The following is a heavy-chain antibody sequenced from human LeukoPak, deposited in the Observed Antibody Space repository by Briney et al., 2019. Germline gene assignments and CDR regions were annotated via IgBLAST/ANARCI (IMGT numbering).Heavy chain of an antibody. CDR2: INAGNGNT. D-gene: IGHD2-2*01. Sequence: ASVKVSCKASGYTFTSYAMHWVRQAPGQRLEWMGWINAGNGNTKYSQKFQGRVTITRDTSASTAYMELSNLRSEDTAVYYCARGDCSSTSCYFTEHKIPYGMDVWGQGTTVTVSS. V-gene: IGHV1-3*01. J-gene: IGHJ6*02. CDR1: GYTFTSYA. CDR3: ARGDCSSTSCYFTEHKIPYGMDV.